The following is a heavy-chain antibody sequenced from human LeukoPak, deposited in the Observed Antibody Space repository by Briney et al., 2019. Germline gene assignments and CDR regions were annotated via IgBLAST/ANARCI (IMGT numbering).Heavy chain of an antibody. V-gene: IGHV3-7*01. J-gene: IGHJ5*02. Sequence: PGGSLTLSCIASGFTFKNYWMTWVRQAPGKGLEWVAHIEQKGSEKYHVDSAEGRFNISREKAENSLFLQMNSLRVDDTAVYYCARVPSITIFGRPTYCDLWGQGTLVTVSS. CDR1: GFTFKNYW. CDR3: ARVPSITIFGRPTYCDL. D-gene: IGHD3-3*01. CDR2: IEQKGSEK.